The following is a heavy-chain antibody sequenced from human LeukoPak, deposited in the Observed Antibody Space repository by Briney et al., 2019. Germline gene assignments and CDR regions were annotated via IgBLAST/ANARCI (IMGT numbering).Heavy chain of an antibody. D-gene: IGHD6-19*01. CDR1: GFTFSSFS. CDR2: ISSSSSYI. Sequence: PGGSLRLSCVASGFTFSSFSMHWVRQTPGKGLEWVSSISSSSSYIYYVDSVKGRFTISRDNAKNSLFLQMNSLRAEDTAVYYCARVSGPSDCWGQGTLVTVSS. CDR3: ARVSGPSDC. J-gene: IGHJ4*02. V-gene: IGHV3-21*01.